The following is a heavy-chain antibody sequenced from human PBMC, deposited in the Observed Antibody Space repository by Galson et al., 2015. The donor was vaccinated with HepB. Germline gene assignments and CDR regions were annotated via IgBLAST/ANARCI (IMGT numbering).Heavy chain of an antibody. V-gene: IGHV1-46*03. CDR1: GYTFTSYY. CDR3: AHIVVVTAIHDAFDI. Sequence: SVKVSCKASGYTFTSYYMHWVRQAPGQGLEWMGIINPSGGSTSYAQKFQGRVTMTRDTSTSTVYMELSSLRSEDTAVYYCAHIVVVTAIHDAFDIWGQGTMVTVSS. J-gene: IGHJ3*02. D-gene: IGHD2-21*02. CDR2: INPSGGST.